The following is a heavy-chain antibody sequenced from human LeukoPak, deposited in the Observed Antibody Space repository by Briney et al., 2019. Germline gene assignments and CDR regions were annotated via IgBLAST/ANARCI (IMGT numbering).Heavy chain of an antibody. J-gene: IGHJ4*02. Sequence: PGGSLRLSCAASGFTFSNYAMTWVRQAPGKGLEWVSAISGSGGSTYYADSVKGRFTISRDNSKNTLYLQMNSLRAEDTAVYYCAKRYDSSGYSPLGPLDYWGQGTLVTVSS. V-gene: IGHV3-23*01. CDR2: ISGSGGST. CDR1: GFTFSNYA. D-gene: IGHD3-22*01. CDR3: AKRYDSSGYSPLGPLDY.